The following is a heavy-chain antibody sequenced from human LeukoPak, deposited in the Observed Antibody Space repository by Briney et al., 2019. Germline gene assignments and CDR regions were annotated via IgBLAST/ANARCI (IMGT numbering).Heavy chain of an antibody. CDR2: ISYDGSNK. V-gene: IGHV3-30-3*01. CDR1: GFTFSSYA. CDR3: ARGSGYYDFWSGYESRDWYFDL. J-gene: IGHJ2*01. D-gene: IGHD3-3*01. Sequence: PGGSLRLSCAASGFTFSSYAMHWVRQAPGKGLEWVAVISYDGSNKYYADSVKGRFTISRDNSKNTLYLQMNSLRAEDTAVYYCARGSGYYDFWSGYESRDWYFDLWGRGTLVTVSS.